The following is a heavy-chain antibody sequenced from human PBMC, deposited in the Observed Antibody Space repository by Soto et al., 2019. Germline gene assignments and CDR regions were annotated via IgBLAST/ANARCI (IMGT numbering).Heavy chain of an antibody. CDR1: GGTFSSYA. Sequence: GASVKVSCKASGGTFSSYAISWVRQAPGQGLEWMGGIIPIFGTANYAQKFQGRVTITADKSTSTAYMELSSLRSEDTAVYYCASAEADFWSGYYSYYYYYGMDVWGQGTTVTVSS. V-gene: IGHV1-69*06. J-gene: IGHJ6*02. CDR3: ASAEADFWSGYYSYYYYYGMDV. CDR2: IIPIFGTA. D-gene: IGHD3-3*01.